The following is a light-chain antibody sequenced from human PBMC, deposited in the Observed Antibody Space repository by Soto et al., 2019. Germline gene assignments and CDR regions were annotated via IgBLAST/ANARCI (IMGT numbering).Light chain of an antibody. CDR1: QSVSSSY. CDR2: GAS. J-gene: IGKJ4*01. V-gene: IGKV3-20*01. CDR3: QQYGSSPLT. Sequence: EIVLTQSPGTLSLSPGERATLSCRASQSVSSSYLAWYQQKPGQAPRLLIYGASGRATGISDSFSASGSGTDFTLTISRLEPEDFVVYYCQQYGSSPLTFGGGTKVEIK.